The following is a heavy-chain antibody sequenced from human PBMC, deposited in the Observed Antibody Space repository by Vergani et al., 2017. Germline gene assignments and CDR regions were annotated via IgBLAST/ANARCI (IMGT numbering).Heavy chain of an antibody. CDR3: AVDYYDSSGYPSFFDY. D-gene: IGHD3-22*01. CDR1: GGTFSSYA. J-gene: IGHJ4*02. V-gene: IGHV1-69*13. CDR2: IIPIFGTA. Sequence: QVQLVQSGAEVKKPGSSVKVSCKASGGTFSSYAISWVLQAPGQGLEWMGRIIPIFGTANYAQKFQGRVTITADESTSTAYMELSSLRSEDTAVYYCAVDYYDSSGYPSFFDYWGQGTLVTVSS.